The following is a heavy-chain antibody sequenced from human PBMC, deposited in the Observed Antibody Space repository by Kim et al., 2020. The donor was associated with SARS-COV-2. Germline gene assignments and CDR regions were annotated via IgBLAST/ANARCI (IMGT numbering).Heavy chain of an antibody. J-gene: IGHJ4*02. V-gene: IGHV3-53*01. CDR1: GFIVDSKY. CDR2: IYSGGTT. D-gene: IGHD3-9*01. Sequence: GGSLRLSCAASGFIVDSKYMAWVRQAPGKGLEWVSLIYSGGTTDYTDSVKGRFSIDRDISRNTVYLQMSGLRVEDTAVYFCASNPRHFDWSFDYCGQGTL. CDR3: ASNPRHFDWSFDY.